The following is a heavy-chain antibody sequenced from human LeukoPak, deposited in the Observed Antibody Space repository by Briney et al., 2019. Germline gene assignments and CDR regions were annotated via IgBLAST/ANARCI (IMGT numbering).Heavy chain of an antibody. CDR1: GFTFDEYV. CDR2: LIWNSGSI. CDR3: AKTSTMIEGGYFDY. J-gene: IGHJ4*02. D-gene: IGHD3-22*01. Sequence: GGCLRLSCADSGFTFDEYVMHWGRHALGKGLGCVSGLIWNSGSIGYADSVKGRFTISRDNAKNSLYLQRNSLRAEDTALYYCAKTSTMIEGGYFDYWGQGTLVTVSS. V-gene: IGHV3-9*01.